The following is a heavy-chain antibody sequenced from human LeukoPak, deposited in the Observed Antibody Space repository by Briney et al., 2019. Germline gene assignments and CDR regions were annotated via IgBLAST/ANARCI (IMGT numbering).Heavy chain of an antibody. CDR3: ARTGKEYQYHGMDV. Sequence: GSLRLSCAASGFTFSAYDMHWVRQTTGKGLEWVSSIGTAGDTYYPGSVKGRFTISRDNDKKSLYLQMNSLRAGDTAVYYCARTGKEYQYHGMDVWGQGTTVTVSS. CDR1: GFTFSAYD. D-gene: IGHD1-1*01. V-gene: IGHV3-13*01. CDR2: IGTAGDT. J-gene: IGHJ6*02.